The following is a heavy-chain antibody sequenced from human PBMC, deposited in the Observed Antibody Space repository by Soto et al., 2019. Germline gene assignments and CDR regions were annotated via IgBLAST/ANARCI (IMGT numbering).Heavy chain of an antibody. Sequence: PXGSRRLSCAASGFTFTTYAMSWVRQAPGKGLEWVSAISSGGGSTYYADSVKGRFTISRDNSKNTLYLQMNSLRAEDTAIYYCHPEVSGWFRSFDPWGQGTLVTVSS. CDR2: ISSGGGST. D-gene: IGHD6-19*01. V-gene: IGHV3-23*01. J-gene: IGHJ5*02. CDR3: HPEVSGWFRSFDP. CDR1: GFTFTTYA.